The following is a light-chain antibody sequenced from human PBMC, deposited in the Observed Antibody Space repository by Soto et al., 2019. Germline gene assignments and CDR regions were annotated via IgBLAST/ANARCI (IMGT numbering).Light chain of an antibody. CDR1: SSNIGAGYD. J-gene: IGLJ3*02. CDR2: GNS. CDR3: CSYAGIYTLV. V-gene: IGLV1-40*01. Sequence: QSVLTQPPSVSGAPGQRVTISCTGSSSNIGAGYDVHWYQQLPGTAPKLLIYGNSNRPSGVPDRFSGSKSGTSASLAISGLQAEDEADYYCCSYAGIYTLVFGGGTKVTVL.